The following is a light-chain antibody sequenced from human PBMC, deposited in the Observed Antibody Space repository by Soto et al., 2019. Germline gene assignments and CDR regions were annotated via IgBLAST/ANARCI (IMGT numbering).Light chain of an antibody. CDR2: WAS. Sequence: DIVMTQSPDSLAVSLGERATINCKSSQSIVYNSNNRNYLAWYQQKPGQPPKLLISWASTRESGVPDRFSGSGSGTHSTLTISSLQAEDVASYYCQQYYNTPYTFGQGTKVEI. CDR1: QSIVYNSNNRNY. CDR3: QQYYNTPYT. V-gene: IGKV4-1*01. J-gene: IGKJ2*01.